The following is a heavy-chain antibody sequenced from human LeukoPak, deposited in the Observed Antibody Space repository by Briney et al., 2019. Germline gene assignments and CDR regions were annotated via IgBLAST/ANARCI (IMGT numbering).Heavy chain of an antibody. V-gene: IGHV4-59*01. D-gene: IGHD3-10*01. Sequence: SETLSLTCTVSGGSISNYYWTWIRQPPGKGLEWIGYIYYSGSTNYNPSLRSRATISVDTSKKQFSLNLSSVTAADTGLYYCARVATMVRGSNGMDVWGKGTTVGVCS. CDR3: ARVATMVRGSNGMDV. CDR1: GGSISNYY. CDR2: IYYSGST. J-gene: IGHJ6*04.